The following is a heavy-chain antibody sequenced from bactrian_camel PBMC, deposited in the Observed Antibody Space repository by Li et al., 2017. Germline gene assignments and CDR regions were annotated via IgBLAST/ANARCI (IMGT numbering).Heavy chain of an antibody. J-gene: IGHJ4*01. CDR1: GYRPGRYDYVYTYGFYC. Sequence: HVQLVESGGGSVQAGGSLRLSCTVSGYRPGRYDYVYTYGFYCMAWFRQAPGKGREGVATIDRDGTLHYPESVKGRFTIGNDAAKNTLYLQMNSLRVDDTAMYYCVADYCLYCGGGQCGTREYDDKAWGQGTQVTVS. V-gene: IGHV3S6*01. CDR2: IDRDGTL. CDR3: VADYCLYCGGGQCGTREYDDKA. D-gene: IGHD1*01.